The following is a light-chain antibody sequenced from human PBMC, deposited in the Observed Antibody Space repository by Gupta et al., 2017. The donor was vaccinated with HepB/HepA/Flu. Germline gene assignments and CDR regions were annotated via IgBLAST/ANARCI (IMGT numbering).Light chain of an antibody. V-gene: IGKV3-11*01. CDR2: DAS. Sequence: EVVLTQSPVTLSLSPGERATLSCRASQSIVSYLAWYQQKPGQAPRLLIYDASNRATDIPARFTGSGSGTDFTLTISSLEPEDFAVYYCQPRLHRPLTFGGGTKVEIK. CDR3: QPRLHRPLT. J-gene: IGKJ4*01. CDR1: QSIVSY.